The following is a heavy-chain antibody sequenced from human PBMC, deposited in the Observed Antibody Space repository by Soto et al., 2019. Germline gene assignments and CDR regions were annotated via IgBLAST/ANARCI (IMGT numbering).Heavy chain of an antibody. CDR2: ISKSGSTK. J-gene: IGHJ4*02. Sequence: QVQLVESGGGLVKPGGSLRLTCAASGFTFSDYYMSWIRQAPGKGLEWVSYISKSGSTKYYADSVKGRFTISRDNAKSALYLQMNSLRAEDTAVFYCARENSVGALMIPGYWGQGTLVTVSS. CDR3: ARENSVGALMIPGY. V-gene: IGHV3-11*01. D-gene: IGHD1-26*01. CDR1: GFTFSDYY.